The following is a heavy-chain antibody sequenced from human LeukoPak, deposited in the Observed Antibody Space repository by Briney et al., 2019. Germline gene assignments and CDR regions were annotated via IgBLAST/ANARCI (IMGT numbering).Heavy chain of an antibody. V-gene: IGHV4-39*07. CDR3: AREVGTGYPRGSFDY. D-gene: IGHD2-8*02. CDR1: GGSISSTTHY. CDR2: ILFSGTT. J-gene: IGHJ4*02. Sequence: SETLSLTCTVSGGSISSTTHYWSWLRQPPGRGLEWIGSILFSGTTYYYPSLKSRVTMSVDTSRNQFSLQFASVTAADTALYCCAREVGTGYPRGSFDYWGQGSLVTVSS.